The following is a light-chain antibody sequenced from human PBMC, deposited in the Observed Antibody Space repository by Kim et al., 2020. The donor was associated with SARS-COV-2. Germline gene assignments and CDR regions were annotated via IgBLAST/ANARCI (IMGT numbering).Light chain of an antibody. CDR3: QQYNSYVYT. J-gene: IGKJ2*01. CDR1: QSISSW. CDR2: DDS. Sequence: SESRGDRVTLTCRACQSISSWLVWYQQKPGKAPNLLLYDDSSLESGLPSSFSGSGSGTEFTLNISILQSDDFATHYCQQYNSYVYTFRQGNKL. V-gene: IGKV1-5*01.